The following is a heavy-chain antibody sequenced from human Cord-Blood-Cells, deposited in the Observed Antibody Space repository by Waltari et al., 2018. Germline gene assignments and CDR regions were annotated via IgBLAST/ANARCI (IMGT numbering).Heavy chain of an antibody. V-gene: IGHV3-53*01. CDR1: GFTVSSYY. CDR2: SKCGGST. D-gene: IGHD2-15*01. Sequence: EVQLVESGGGLILLGGSLRRSCAASGFTVSSYYMSWVRQAPGKGLEWVLVSKCGGSTYYAGSVKGRFTISRHNAKITLYLHTNGLGAEDTAVYYCAGEYCSGGSCYYVDCWGQGTLVTVSS. J-gene: IGHJ4*02. CDR3: AGEYCSGGSCYYVDC.